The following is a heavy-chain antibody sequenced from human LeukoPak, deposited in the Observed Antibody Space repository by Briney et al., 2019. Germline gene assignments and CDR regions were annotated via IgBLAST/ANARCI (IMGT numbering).Heavy chain of an antibody. CDR3: ARSKEGSYGTRGGYYFDY. V-gene: IGHV1-69*13. D-gene: IGHD5-18*01. Sequence: ASVKVSCKASGGTFSSYAISWVRQAPGQGLEWMGGIIPIFGTANYAQKFQGRVTITADESTSTAYMELSSLRSEDTAGYYCARSKEGSYGTRGGYYFDYWGQGTLVTVSS. CDR2: IIPIFGTA. J-gene: IGHJ4*02. CDR1: GGTFSSYA.